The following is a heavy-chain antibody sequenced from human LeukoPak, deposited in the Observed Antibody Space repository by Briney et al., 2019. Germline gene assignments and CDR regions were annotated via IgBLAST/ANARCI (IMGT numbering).Heavy chain of an antibody. CDR3: AELGITMVGGV. CDR2: ISSRGSTI. D-gene: IGHD3-10*02. V-gene: IGHV3-48*04. Sequence: GGSLRLSCAASGFTFSSYAMNWVRQAPGKGLEWVSYISSRGSTIYYADSVKGRFTISRDNAKNSLYLQMNGLRAEDTAVYYCAELGITMVGGVWGKGTTVTISS. CDR1: GFTFSSYA. J-gene: IGHJ6*04.